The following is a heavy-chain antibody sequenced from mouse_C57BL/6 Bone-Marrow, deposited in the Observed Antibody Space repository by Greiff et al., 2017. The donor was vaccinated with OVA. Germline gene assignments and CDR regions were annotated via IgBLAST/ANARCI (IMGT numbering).Heavy chain of an antibody. J-gene: IGHJ2*01. D-gene: IGHD1-1*01. CDR2: INPYNGGT. V-gene: IGHV1-19*01. Sequence: VHVKQSGPVLVKPGASVKMSCKASGYTFTDYYMNWVKQSHGKSLEWIGVINPYNGGTSYNQKFKGKATLTVDKSSSTAYMELNSLTSEDSAVYYCARYYYGHYWGQGTTLTVSS. CDR1: GYTFTDYY. CDR3: ARYYYGHY.